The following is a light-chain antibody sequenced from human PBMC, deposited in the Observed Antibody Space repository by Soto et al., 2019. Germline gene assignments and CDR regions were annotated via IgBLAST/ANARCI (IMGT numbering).Light chain of an antibody. Sequence: QSVLTQPPSVSGSPGQSITVSCTVTSSDIGASNFVSWYQHLPGRAPKVRIFEATNRPSGASDRLSVSKAGITASLTISGRQAADKAESFCVSYKTDDTFVSGTGTKVNVL. J-gene: IGLJ1*01. V-gene: IGLV2-14*01. CDR2: EAT. CDR1: SSDIGASNF. CDR3: VSYKTDDTFV.